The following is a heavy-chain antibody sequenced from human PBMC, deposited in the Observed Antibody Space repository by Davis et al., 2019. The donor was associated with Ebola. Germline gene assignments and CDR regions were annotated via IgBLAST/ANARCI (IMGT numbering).Heavy chain of an antibody. CDR2: TYYKSKWYN. Sequence: HSQTLSLTCAISGDSVSSAGWNWIRQSPSRGLEWLGRTYYKSKWYNDYAVSVVGRISINADTSKNHFSLQLNSVTPEDTAVYYCARAGYSYGLDPWGQGTLVTVSS. CDR3: ARAGYSYGLDP. CDR1: GDSVSSAG. V-gene: IGHV6-1*01. D-gene: IGHD5-18*01. J-gene: IGHJ5*02.